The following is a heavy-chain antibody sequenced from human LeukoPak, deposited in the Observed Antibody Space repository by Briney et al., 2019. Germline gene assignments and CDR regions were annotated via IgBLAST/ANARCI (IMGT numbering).Heavy chain of an antibody. D-gene: IGHD4-11*01. J-gene: IGHJ4*02. CDR2: ISSSSSYI. Sequence: GGSLRLSCAASGFTFSSYSMNWVRQAPGKGLEWVSSISSSSSYIYYADSVKGRFTISRDNAKNSLYLQMNSLRAEDTAVYYCAREGDDWYSNAGDYWGQGTLVTVSS. CDR1: GFTFSSYS. V-gene: IGHV3-21*01. CDR3: AREGDDWYSNAGDY.